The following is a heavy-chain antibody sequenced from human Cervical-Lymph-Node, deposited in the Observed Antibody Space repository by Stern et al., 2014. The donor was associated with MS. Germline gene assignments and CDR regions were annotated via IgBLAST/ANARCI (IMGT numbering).Heavy chain of an antibody. J-gene: IGHJ6*02. V-gene: IGHV5-51*03. CDR3: ARPGDDTAKYGLDV. Sequence: EVPLVASGAEVKKTGESLKISCKGSGYSFATYWIGWVRQMPGKGLEWMGIIHPGDSDTRSSPSFQGQVTISADKSISTAYLHWSSLKASDTAMYYCARPGDDTAKYGLDVWGQGTTVTVSS. CDR1: GYSFATYW. D-gene: IGHD5-18*01. CDR2: IHPGDSDT.